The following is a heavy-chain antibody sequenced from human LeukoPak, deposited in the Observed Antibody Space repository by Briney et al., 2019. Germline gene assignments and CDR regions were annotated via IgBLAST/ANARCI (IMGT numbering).Heavy chain of an antibody. J-gene: IGHJ5*02. CDR1: GYTLTVLS. Sequence: ASVKVSCKVSGYTLTVLSMHWVRQAPGKGLEWMGGFDPEDGETIYAQKFQGRVTMTEDTSTDTAYMELSSLRSEDTAVYYCARGGAGTYYKRDGWFDPWGQGTVVTVSS. D-gene: IGHD3-10*01. CDR3: ARGGAGTYYKRDGWFDP. V-gene: IGHV1-24*01. CDR2: FDPEDGET.